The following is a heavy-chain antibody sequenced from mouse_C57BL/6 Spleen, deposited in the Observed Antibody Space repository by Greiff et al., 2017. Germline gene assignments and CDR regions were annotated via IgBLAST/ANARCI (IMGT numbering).Heavy chain of an antibody. J-gene: IGHJ2*01. V-gene: IGHV14-1*01. CDR1: GFNIKDYY. Sequence: EVQLQQSGAELVRPGASVKLSCTASGFNIKDYYMHWVKQRPEQGLEWIGRIDPEDGDTEYAPKFQGKATMTADTSSNTAYLQLSSLTSEDTAGYYCTTFITTVVATGGIYYFDYWGQGTTLTVSS. CDR3: TTFITTVVATGGIYYFDY. CDR2: IDPEDGDT. D-gene: IGHD1-1*01.